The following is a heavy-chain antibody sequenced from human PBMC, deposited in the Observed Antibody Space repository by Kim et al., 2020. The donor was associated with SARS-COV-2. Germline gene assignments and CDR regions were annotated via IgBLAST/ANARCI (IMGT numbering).Heavy chain of an antibody. CDR3: ARAKKTYYYGSGSGPGDAFDI. CDR1: GGSISSSSYY. CDR2: IYYSGST. J-gene: IGHJ3*02. V-gene: IGHV4-39*01. Sequence: SETLSLTCTVSGGSISSSSYYWGWIRQPPGKGLEWIGSIYYSGSTYYNPSLKSRVTISVDTSKNQFSLKLSSVTAADTAVYYCARAKKTYYYGSGSGPGDAFDIWGQGTMVTVSS. D-gene: IGHD3-10*01.